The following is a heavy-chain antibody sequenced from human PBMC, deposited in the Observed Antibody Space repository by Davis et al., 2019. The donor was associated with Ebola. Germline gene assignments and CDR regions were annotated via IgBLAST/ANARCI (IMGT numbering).Heavy chain of an antibody. Sequence: MPGGSLRLSCTVSGGSISSYYWSWIRQPPGKGLEWIGYIYYSGSTNYNPSLKSRVTISVDTSKNQFSLKLSSVTAADTAVYYCARENYDFWSGYYTGIWFDPWGQGTLVTVSS. CDR1: GGSISSYY. D-gene: IGHD3-3*01. CDR2: IYYSGST. CDR3: ARENYDFWSGYYTGIWFDP. V-gene: IGHV4-59*01. J-gene: IGHJ5*02.